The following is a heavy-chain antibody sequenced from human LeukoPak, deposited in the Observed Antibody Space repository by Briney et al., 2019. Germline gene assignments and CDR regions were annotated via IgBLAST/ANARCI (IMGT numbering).Heavy chain of an antibody. CDR3: ARVRGSGYYYSPGMDV. J-gene: IGHJ6*02. D-gene: IGHD3-22*01. CDR2: INPSGGST. V-gene: IGHV1-46*01. CDR1: GYTFTSYY. Sequence: GASVKASCKASGYTFTSYYMHWVRQAPGQGLEWMGIINPSGGSTSYAQKFQGRVTMTRDTSTSTVYMELSSLRSEDTAVYYCARVRGSGYYYSPGMDVWGQGTTVTVSS.